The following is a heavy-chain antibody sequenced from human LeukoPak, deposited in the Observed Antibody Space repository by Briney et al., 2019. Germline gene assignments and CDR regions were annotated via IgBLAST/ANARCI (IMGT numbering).Heavy chain of an antibody. CDR1: GGSISNSDYY. V-gene: IGHV4-31*03. D-gene: IGHD2-21*02. CDR3: AREKMYCGGDCFKVRAFDI. J-gene: IGHJ3*02. CDR2: IYYSGST. Sequence: SETLSLTCTVSGGSISNSDYYWDWIRQPPGKGLEWIGYIYYSGSTYYNPSLKSRVTISVDTSKNQFSLKLSSVTAADTAVYYCAREKMYCGGDCFKVRAFDIWSQGTMVTVSS.